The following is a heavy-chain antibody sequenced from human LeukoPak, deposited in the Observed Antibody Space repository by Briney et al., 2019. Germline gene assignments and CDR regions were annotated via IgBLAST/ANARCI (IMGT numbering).Heavy chain of an antibody. CDR1: GGSISSGGYF. J-gene: IGHJ5*02. CDR2: IYYTGST. V-gene: IGHV4-31*03. CDR3: ASPGALNWFDP. Sequence: SETLSLTCTVSGGSISSGGYFWTWLRQHPGKGLEWIGHIYYTGSTYYNPSLKSRVTISVDTTKNQFSLKLNSVTAADTAVYYCASPGALNWFDPWGQGTLVTVSS. D-gene: IGHD3-10*01.